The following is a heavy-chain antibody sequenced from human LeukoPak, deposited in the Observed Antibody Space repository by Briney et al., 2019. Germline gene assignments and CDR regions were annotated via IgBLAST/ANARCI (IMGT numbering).Heavy chain of an antibody. D-gene: IGHD3-16*01. CDR2: IRYDGSNK. V-gene: IGHV3-30*02. Sequence: GGSLRLSCAASGFTFSSYGMHWVRQAPGKGLEWVAFIRYDGSNKYYADSVKGRFTISRDNSKNTLYLQMNSLRAEDTAVYYCAKDISAGGGVNWFDPWGQGTLVTVSS. J-gene: IGHJ5*02. CDR3: AKDISAGGGVNWFDP. CDR1: GFTFSSYG.